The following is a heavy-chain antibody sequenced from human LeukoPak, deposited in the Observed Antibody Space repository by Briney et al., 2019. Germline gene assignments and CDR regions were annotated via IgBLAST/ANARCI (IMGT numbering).Heavy chain of an antibody. CDR1: GFTFSTYW. J-gene: IGHJ4*02. CDR2: IKQDGREK. D-gene: IGHD3-9*01. CDR3: ARVEDYDILTGFDY. Sequence: PGGSLRLSCAASGFTFSTYWMSWVRQAPGKGLEWVANIKQDGREKYYVDSVKGRFTISRDSAKNSLYLQMNSLRAEDTAVYYCARVEDYDILTGFDYWGQGTLVTVSS. V-gene: IGHV3-7*01.